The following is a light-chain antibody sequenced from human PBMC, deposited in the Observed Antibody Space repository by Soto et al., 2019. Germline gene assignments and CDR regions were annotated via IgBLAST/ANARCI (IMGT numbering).Light chain of an antibody. CDR2: GAS. CDR3: QQYGSSPQT. J-gene: IGKJ1*01. V-gene: IGKV3-20*01. Sequence: EIVLTQSPGTLSLSPGERATLSCRASQSVSSSYLAWYQQKPGQAPRLLIYGASSRATGIPDRFSGSVSGTDFTLTISRLEPEDFAVYYCQQYGSSPQTFGQGTKVEIQ. CDR1: QSVSSSY.